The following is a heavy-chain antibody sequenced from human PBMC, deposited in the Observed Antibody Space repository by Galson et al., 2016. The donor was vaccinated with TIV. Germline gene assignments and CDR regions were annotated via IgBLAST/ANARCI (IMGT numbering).Heavy chain of an antibody. D-gene: IGHD2-2*01. Sequence: QSGAEVKKPGESLRISCKGSGYNFTSYWITWVRQMPRKGLEWLGKIDPSDSYTNYSPSFQCHVTISIDKSLSTAYLQWSSLKASDTAIFYCAIHSLTGDCSATTCFDDPFDIWGQGTVVTVSS. CDR1: GYNFTSYW. CDR2: IDPSDSYT. V-gene: IGHV5-10-1*01. CDR3: AIHSLTGDCSATTCFDDPFDI. J-gene: IGHJ3*02.